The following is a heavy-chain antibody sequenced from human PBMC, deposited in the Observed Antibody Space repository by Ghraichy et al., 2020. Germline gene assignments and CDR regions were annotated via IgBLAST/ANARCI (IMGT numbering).Heavy chain of an antibody. J-gene: IGHJ5*02. Sequence: SETLSLTCAVYGGSFSGYYWSWIRQPPGKGLEWIGEINHSGSTNYNPSLKSRVTISVDTSKNQFSLKLSSVTAADTAVYYCARGIKGYCSGGSCYSAWFDPWGQGTLVTVSS. CDR1: GGSFSGYY. V-gene: IGHV4-34*01. CDR2: INHSGST. D-gene: IGHD2-15*01. CDR3: ARGIKGYCSGGSCYSAWFDP.